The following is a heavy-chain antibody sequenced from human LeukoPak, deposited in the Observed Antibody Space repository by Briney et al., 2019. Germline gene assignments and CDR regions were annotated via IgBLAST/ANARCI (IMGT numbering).Heavy chain of an antibody. V-gene: IGHV3-53*01. D-gene: IGHD6-19*01. CDR1: GFIVSSNY. CDR3: ARDGAKQWLFDY. CDR2: IYSGGST. Sequence: GGSLRLSCAASGFIVSSNYMSWVRQAPGKGLEWVSVIYSGGSTNYADSVKGRFTISRDNSRNTLYLLMNSLRAEDTAIYYCARDGAKQWLFDYWGQGTLVTVSS. J-gene: IGHJ4*02.